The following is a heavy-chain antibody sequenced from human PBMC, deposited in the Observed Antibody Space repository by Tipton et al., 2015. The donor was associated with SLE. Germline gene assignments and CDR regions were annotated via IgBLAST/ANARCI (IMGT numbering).Heavy chain of an antibody. J-gene: IGHJ1*01. CDR2: INVDGSDT. CDR3: AKMRRGRHLVQAEN. Sequence: SLRLSCAASGFTFSSYAMSWVRQAPGKGLDWVSNINVDGSDTYYADSVKGRFTISRDNSENTLYLQMDSLRAEDTAVYYCAKMRRGRHLVQAENWGPGVLVPVSS. V-gene: IGHV3-23*01. CDR1: GFTFSSYA. D-gene: IGHD6-13*01.